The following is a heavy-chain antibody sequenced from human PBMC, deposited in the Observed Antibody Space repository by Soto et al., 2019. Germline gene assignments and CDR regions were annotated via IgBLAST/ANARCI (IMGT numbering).Heavy chain of an antibody. D-gene: IGHD4-17*01. J-gene: IGHJ4*02. CDR3: ARVGETTVVTDYFDY. CDR2: IIPIFGTA. Sequence: QVQLVQSGAEVKKPGSSVKVSCKASGGTFSSYAISWVRQAPGQGLEWMGGIIPIFGTANYAQKVQGRVTITADESTSTAYTELSSLRSEDTAVYYCARVGETTVVTDYFDYWGQGTLVTVSS. V-gene: IGHV1-69*01. CDR1: GGTFSSYA.